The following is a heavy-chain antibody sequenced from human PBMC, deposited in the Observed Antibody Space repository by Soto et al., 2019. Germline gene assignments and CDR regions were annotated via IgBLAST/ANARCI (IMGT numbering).Heavy chain of an antibody. J-gene: IGHJ4*02. CDR2: INHSGST. CDR3: ARGEDYGVPNLGY. CDR1: GGSFSGYY. V-gene: IGHV4-34*01. D-gene: IGHD4-17*01. Sequence: SXTLSLTCAVYGGSFSGYYWSWIRQPPGKGLEWIGEINHSGSTNYNPPLKSRVTISVDTSKNQFSLKLSSVTAADTAVYYCARGEDYGVPNLGYWGQGTLVTVSS.